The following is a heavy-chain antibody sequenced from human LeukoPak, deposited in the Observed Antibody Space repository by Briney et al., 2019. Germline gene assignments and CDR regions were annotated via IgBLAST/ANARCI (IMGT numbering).Heavy chain of an antibody. D-gene: IGHD6-19*01. CDR3: AKQKDQWPRGNYFDY. CDR1: GFTFSSYS. CDR2: ISSSSSTI. Sequence: GGSLRLSCAASGFTFSSYSMNWVRQAPGKGLEWVSYISSSSSTIYYADSVKGRFTISRDNAKNSLYLQLNSLRAEDTALYYCAKQKDQWPRGNYFDYWGQGTLVTVSS. V-gene: IGHV3-48*04. J-gene: IGHJ4*02.